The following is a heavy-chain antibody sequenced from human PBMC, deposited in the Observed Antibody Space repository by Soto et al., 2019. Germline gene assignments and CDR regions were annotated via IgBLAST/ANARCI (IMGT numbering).Heavy chain of an antibody. D-gene: IGHD1-1*01. Sequence: QVTLKESGPVLVKPTETLTLTCTVSGFSLSNARMGVSWIRQPPGKALEWLAHIFSNDEKSYSTSLKSRLTISKDTSKSQLVLTMTNMDPVDTATYYCARTSIFRTTGNWFDPWGQGTLVTVSS. CDR3: ARTSIFRTTGNWFDP. CDR2: IFSNDEK. CDR1: GFSLSNARMG. J-gene: IGHJ5*02. V-gene: IGHV2-26*01.